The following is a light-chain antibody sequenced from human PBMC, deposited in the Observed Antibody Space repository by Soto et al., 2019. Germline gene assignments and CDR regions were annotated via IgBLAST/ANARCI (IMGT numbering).Light chain of an antibody. J-gene: IGKJ2*01. CDR1: QSVDST. CDR3: QQYHKWPPYT. Sequence: EIVMTQSPATLSVSPGETAVLSCRASQSVDSTLAWYQQKPGQAPRLLIYDASTRATGIPARFSGSGSGTEFTLTISRLQSEDFAVYFCQQYHKWPPYTFGQGTKLEIK. V-gene: IGKV3-15*01. CDR2: DAS.